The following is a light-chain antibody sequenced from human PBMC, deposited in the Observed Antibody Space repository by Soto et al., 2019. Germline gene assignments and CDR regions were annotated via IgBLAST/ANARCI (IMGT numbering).Light chain of an antibody. CDR3: QQYNNWPTWT. CDR1: QSVSSN. Sequence: EIVLTQSPGTLSLSPGERATLSCRASQSVSSNLVWYQQKPGQAPGLLIYGASTRATGIPARFSGSGSGTEFTLTISSLQSEDFAVYYCQQYNNWPTWTFGQGTKVDIK. V-gene: IGKV3-15*01. J-gene: IGKJ1*01. CDR2: GAS.